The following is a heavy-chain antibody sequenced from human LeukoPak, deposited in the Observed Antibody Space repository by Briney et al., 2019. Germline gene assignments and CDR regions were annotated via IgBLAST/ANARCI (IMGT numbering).Heavy chain of an antibody. CDR1: GFTFSSYT. V-gene: IGHV3-23*01. CDR3: AKGSCTGGNWRKDLEY. D-gene: IGHD2-8*02. J-gene: IGHJ4*02. Sequence: PGGSLRLSCAASGFTFSSYTMSWVRQAPGKGLEWFSAISGSGGTTFYADSVKGRFTISRDNANNTVYLRVNSLRAEDTALYYCAKGSCTGGNWRKDLEYWGQGTLVTVSS. CDR2: ISGSGGTT.